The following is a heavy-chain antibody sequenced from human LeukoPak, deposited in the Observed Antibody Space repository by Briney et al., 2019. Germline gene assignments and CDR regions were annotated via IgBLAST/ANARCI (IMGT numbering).Heavy chain of an antibody. CDR2: ISSSSSFI. V-gene: IGHV3-21*01. J-gene: IGHJ4*02. CDR3: ARGYSSSWYLD. D-gene: IGHD6-13*01. Sequence: PGGSLRLSCAASGFPISTNGMSWVRQAPWKGLEFVSSISSSSSFIYYADSVKGRFTISRDNAKKSLSLQMNSLRADDTAVYYCARGYSSSWYLDWGQGTLVTVSS. CDR1: GFPISTNG.